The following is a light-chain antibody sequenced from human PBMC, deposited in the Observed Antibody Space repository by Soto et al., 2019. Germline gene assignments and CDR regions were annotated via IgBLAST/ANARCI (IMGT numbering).Light chain of an antibody. Sequence: QSVLTQPASVSGSPGQSITISCTGTSSVVGGYNYVSWYQQHPGKAPKLMIYDVSNRPSGVSNRFSGSKSGNTASLTISGLQAEDEADYYCSSYTSSSTGVFGGGTKLTVL. J-gene: IGLJ2*01. CDR3: SSYTSSSTGV. V-gene: IGLV2-14*01. CDR1: SSVVGGYNY. CDR2: DVS.